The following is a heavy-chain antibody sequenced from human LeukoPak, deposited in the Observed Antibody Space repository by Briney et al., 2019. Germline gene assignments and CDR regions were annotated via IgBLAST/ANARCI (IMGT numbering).Heavy chain of an antibody. CDR2: IDSSTTRI. CDR3: VRGGTYCDSTCKGADY. CDR1: GFTFRSFS. D-gene: IGHD2/OR15-2a*01. Sequence: GGSLRLSCAASGFTFRSFSMSWVRQAPGKGLEWVSAIDSSTTRIYYANSVRGRFTISRDNAKNSLDLQMNSLRAEDTAVYYCVRGGTYCDSTCKGADYWGQGTLVAVSS. J-gene: IGHJ4*02. V-gene: IGHV3-21*01.